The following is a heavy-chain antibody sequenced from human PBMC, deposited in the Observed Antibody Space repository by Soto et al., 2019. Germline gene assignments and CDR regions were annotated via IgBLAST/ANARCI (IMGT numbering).Heavy chain of an antibody. J-gene: IGHJ4*02. CDR2: INNRNGNT. D-gene: IGHD1-26*01. V-gene: IGHV1-18*01. Sequence: QVQLVQSGAEVRKPGASLKVSCKASGHTFITYGVSWVRQAPGQGLEWMGWINNRNGNTNYAQKFQGRVTMTTDTPTTTVYLELRSLGSDDTAVYYCASDGIRWDHRYLESWGQGTRSPSPQ. CDR3: ASDGIRWDHRYLES. CDR1: GHTFITYG.